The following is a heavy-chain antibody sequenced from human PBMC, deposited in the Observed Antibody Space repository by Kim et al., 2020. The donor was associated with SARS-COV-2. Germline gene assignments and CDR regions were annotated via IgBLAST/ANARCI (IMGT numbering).Heavy chain of an antibody. J-gene: IGHJ1*01. D-gene: IGHD3-22*01. CDR1: GFTFSSYA. CDR2: ISGSGGST. Sequence: GGSLRLSCAASGFTFSSYAMSWVRQAPGKGLEWVSAISGSGGSTYYADSVKGRFTISRDNSKNTLYLQMNSLRAEDTAVYYCAVLSSSGYYYGEYFQHWGQGTLVTVSS. CDR3: AVLSSSGYYYGEYFQH. V-gene: IGHV3-23*01.